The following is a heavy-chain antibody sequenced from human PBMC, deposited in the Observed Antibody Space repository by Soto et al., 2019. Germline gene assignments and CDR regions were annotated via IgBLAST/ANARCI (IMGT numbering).Heavy chain of an antibody. D-gene: IGHD5-12*01. CDR1: GGTFSSYA. Sequence: QVQLVQSGAEVKKPGSSVKVSCKASGGTFSSYAISWVRQAPGQGLEWMGGIIPIFGTANYAQKFQGRVTITAVESTSTAYMELSSLRSEDTAVYYCARDRLSRDGYHFEGWFDPWGQGTLVTVSS. CDR3: ARDRLSRDGYHFEGWFDP. J-gene: IGHJ5*02. CDR2: IIPIFGTA. V-gene: IGHV1-69*12.